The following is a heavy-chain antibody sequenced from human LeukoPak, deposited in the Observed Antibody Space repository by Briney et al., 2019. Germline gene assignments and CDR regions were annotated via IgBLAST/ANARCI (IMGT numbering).Heavy chain of an antibody. V-gene: IGHV1-46*01. Sequence: ASVKVSCKASGYTFTTYYMHWVRQAPGEGPEWMGIINPNSSSTSYAQKFQGRVTMTRDTSTSTVYMELSSLRSEDTAVYYCARSDQYYYGMDVWGQGNTVTVSS. CDR3: ARSDQYYYGMDV. CDR1: GYTFTTYY. J-gene: IGHJ6*02. CDR2: INPNSSST. D-gene: IGHD4-11*01.